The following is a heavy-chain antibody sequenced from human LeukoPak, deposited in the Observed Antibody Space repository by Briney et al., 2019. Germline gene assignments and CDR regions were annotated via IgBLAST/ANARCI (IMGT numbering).Heavy chain of an antibody. J-gene: IGHJ4*02. Sequence: GGSLRHSCAASGFTFTSYSMNWVRQAPGKGLEWVSSISSSSSYIYYADSVKGRFTISRDNAKNSLYLQMSSLRAEDTAIYYCARLYDILTGAFDYWGQGTLVTVSS. CDR3: ARLYDILTGAFDY. V-gene: IGHV3-21*01. D-gene: IGHD3-9*01. CDR2: ISSSSSYI. CDR1: GFTFTSYS.